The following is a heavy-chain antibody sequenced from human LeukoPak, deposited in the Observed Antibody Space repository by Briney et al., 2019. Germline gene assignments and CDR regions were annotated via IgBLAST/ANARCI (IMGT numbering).Heavy chain of an antibody. Sequence: PSETLSLTCTVSGGSISSYYWGWIRQPPGKGLEWIGYIYYSGSTNYNPSLKSRVTISVDTSKNQFSLKLSSVTAADTAVYYCARGASGTLYDAFDIWGRGTMVTVSS. CDR2: IYYSGST. J-gene: IGHJ3*02. D-gene: IGHD1-26*01. CDR1: GGSISSYY. CDR3: ARGASGTLYDAFDI. V-gene: IGHV4-59*01.